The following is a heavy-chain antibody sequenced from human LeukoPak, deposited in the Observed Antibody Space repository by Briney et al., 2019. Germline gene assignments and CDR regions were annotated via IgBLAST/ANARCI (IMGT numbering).Heavy chain of an antibody. CDR2: ISTGGTNI. V-gene: IGHV3-11*04. J-gene: IGHJ5*02. CDR3: ARVPPEDRTWFDP. D-gene: IGHD1-14*01. Sequence: GGSLRLSCAASGFTFSDYYMTWIRQAPGKGLEWVSHISTGGTNIHYADSVKGRFTISRDNAKNSLFLQMNSLRAEDTAIYYCARVPPEDRTWFDPWGQGTLVTVSS. CDR1: GFTFSDYY.